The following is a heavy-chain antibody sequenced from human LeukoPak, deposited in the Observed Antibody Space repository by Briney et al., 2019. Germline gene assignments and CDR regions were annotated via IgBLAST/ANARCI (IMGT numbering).Heavy chain of an antibody. Sequence: GGSLRLSCAASRFIFTNYYMRWIRQTPGKGLEWITNIGTDGSSENYADSAKGRFTISRDNARNSLFLQMSSLRVEDTAVYFCARAGTYSGYKVFDTWGQGTLVTVAS. CDR2: IGTDGSSE. CDR3: ARAGTYSGYKVFDT. D-gene: IGHD5-12*01. J-gene: IGHJ5*02. V-gene: IGHV3-11*01. CDR1: RFIFTNYY.